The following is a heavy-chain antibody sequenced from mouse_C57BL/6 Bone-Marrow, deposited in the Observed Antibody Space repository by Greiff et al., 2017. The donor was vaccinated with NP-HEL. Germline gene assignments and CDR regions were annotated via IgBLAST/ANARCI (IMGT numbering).Heavy chain of an antibody. D-gene: IGHD1-1*01. CDR1: GHNFNSHR. Sequence: QVQLQQPGAELVMPGASVKLSCKASGHNFNSHRMPRVEPRPGQGLEWIGEIDPSDSYTNYNQKFKGKSTLTVDKSSSTAYMQLSSLTSEDSAVYYCARWGYYYGSSPWGQGTLVTVSA. CDR2: IDPSDSYT. CDR3: ARWGYYYGSSP. V-gene: IGHV1-69*01. J-gene: IGHJ3*01.